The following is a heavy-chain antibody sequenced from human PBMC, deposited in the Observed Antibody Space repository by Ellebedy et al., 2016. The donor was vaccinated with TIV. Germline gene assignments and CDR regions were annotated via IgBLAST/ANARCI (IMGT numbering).Heavy chain of an antibody. D-gene: IGHD3-3*01. CDR3: ARQGDYDYWSGYHRGMDV. Sequence: GSLRLXXAVYGGSFSGSYWSWIRQPPGKGLEWIGEINHFGSANYNPSLKSRVTISVDTSKNQFSLKLSSVTAADTAVYYCARQGDYDYWSGYHRGMDVWGQGTTVTVSS. V-gene: IGHV4-34*01. CDR2: INHFGSA. CDR1: GGSFSGSY. J-gene: IGHJ6*02.